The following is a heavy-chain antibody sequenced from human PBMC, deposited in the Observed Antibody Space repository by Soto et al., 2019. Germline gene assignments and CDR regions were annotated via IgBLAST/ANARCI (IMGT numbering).Heavy chain of an antibody. V-gene: IGHV1-18*01. Sequence: QVQLVQSGAEVKKPGASVKVSCKASGYTFTSYGISWVRQAPGQGLEWMGWISAYNGNTNYAQKLQGRVTMTTDTSTSTAYLGLRSLGSDDTAVYYCAIVAGWPHGRQKPENWFDPWGQGTLVTVSS. J-gene: IGHJ5*02. CDR2: ISAYNGNT. CDR3: AIVAGWPHGRQKPENWFDP. CDR1: GYTFTSYG. D-gene: IGHD6-13*01.